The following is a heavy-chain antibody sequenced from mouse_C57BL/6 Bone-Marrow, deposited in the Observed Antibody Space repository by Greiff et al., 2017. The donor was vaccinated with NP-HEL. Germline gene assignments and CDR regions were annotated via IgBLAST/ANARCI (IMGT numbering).Heavy chain of an antibody. CDR1: GYSFTGYY. V-gene: IGHV1-42*01. Sequence: EVKLVESGPELVKPGASVKISCKASGYSFTGYYMNWVKQSPEKSLEWIGEINPSTGGTTYNQKFKAKATLTVDKSSSTAYMQLKSLTSEDSAVYYCARSNHYYSNYAMDYWGQGTSVTVSS. D-gene: IGHD2-12*01. J-gene: IGHJ4*01. CDR3: ARSNHYYSNYAMDY. CDR2: INPSTGGT.